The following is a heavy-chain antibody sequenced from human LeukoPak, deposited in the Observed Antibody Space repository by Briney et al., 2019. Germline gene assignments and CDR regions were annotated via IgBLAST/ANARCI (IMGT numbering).Heavy chain of an antibody. J-gene: IGHJ1*01. CDR3: ARLGGIAAAVPRKYFQH. CDR1: GYTFTSYA. D-gene: IGHD6-13*01. V-gene: IGHV7-4-1*02. Sequence: GASVTVSCKASGYTFTSYAMNWVRQAPGQGLEWMGWINTNTGNPTYAQGFTGRFVFSLDTSVSTAYLQISSLKAEDTAVYYCARLGGIAAAVPRKYFQHWGQGTLVTVSS. CDR2: INTNTGNP.